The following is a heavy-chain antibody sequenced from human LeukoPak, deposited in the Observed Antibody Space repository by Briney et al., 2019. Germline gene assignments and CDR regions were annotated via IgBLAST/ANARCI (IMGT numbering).Heavy chain of an antibody. J-gene: IGHJ4*02. CDR2: ISWNSGSI. CDR3: AKGGYCSSTSCYLDY. Sequence: GGSRRLSCAASGFTFDDYAMHWVRQAPGKGLEWVSGISWNSGSIGYADSVKDRFTISRDNAKNSLYLQMNSLRAEDMALYYCAKGGYCSSTSCYLDYWGQGTLVTVSS. D-gene: IGHD2-2*03. V-gene: IGHV3-9*03. CDR1: GFTFDDYA.